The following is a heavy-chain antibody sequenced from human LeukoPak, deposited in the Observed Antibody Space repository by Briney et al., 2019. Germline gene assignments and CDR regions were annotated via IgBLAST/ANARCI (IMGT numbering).Heavy chain of an antibody. CDR2: IKQDGSEK. Sequence: PGGSLRLSCAASGFTFSSYWMSWVRQAPGKGLEWVANIKQDGSEKYYVDSVKGRFTISRDNAKNSLYLQMNSLRAEDTAVYYCARVIGSGYYPETFDYWGQGTLVTVSS. CDR3: ARVIGSGYYPETFDY. V-gene: IGHV3-7*01. D-gene: IGHD3-22*01. J-gene: IGHJ4*02. CDR1: GFTFSSYW.